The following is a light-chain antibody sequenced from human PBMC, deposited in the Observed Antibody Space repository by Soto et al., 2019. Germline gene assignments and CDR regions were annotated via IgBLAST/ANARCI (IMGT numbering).Light chain of an antibody. J-gene: IGKJ2*01. CDR3: QQYDNLPRRT. V-gene: IGKV1-33*01. CDR2: DAS. Sequence: DIQMTQSPSSLSASVGDRVTITCQASQDISNYLNWYQQKPGKPPKLLIYDASKLEPGVPSRFSGSGSGTDFTFAISSLQPEDIATYYCQQYDNLPRRTFGQGTKVDIK. CDR1: QDISNY.